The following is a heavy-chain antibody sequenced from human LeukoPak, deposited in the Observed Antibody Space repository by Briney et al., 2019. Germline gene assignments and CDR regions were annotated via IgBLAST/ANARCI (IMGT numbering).Heavy chain of an antibody. CDR1: GYTFTNYG. CDR2: ISAYNGNT. V-gene: IGHV1-18*01. CDR3: ARRGHRRYYYTSGSAFDP. J-gene: IGHJ5*02. Sequence: ASVKVSCKASGYTFTNYGISWVRQAPGQGLEWMGWISAYNGNTHYAQNLQGRVTMTTDTSTSTAYMELKSLRSDDTAVYYCARRGHRRYYYTSGSAFDPWGQGTLVTVSS. D-gene: IGHD3-10*01.